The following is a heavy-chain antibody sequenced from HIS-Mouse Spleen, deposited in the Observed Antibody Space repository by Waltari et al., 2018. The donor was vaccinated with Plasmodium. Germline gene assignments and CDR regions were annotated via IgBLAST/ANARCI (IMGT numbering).Heavy chain of an antibody. Sequence: QVQLVQSGAEVKKPGASVKVSCKASGYTFTSYDINWVRQATGQGLEWMGWMNPNSGNTGYAQKFQGRVTMTRNTSISTAYMELSSLRSEDTAVYYCARGRHSPRYYYYGMDVWGQGTTVTVSS. J-gene: IGHJ6*02. CDR3: ARGRHSPRYYYYGMDV. CDR1: GYTFTSYD. CDR2: MNPNSGNT. V-gene: IGHV1-8*01. D-gene: IGHD6-13*01.